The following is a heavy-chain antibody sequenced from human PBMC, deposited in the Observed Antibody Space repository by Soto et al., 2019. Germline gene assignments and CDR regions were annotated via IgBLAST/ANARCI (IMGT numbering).Heavy chain of an antibody. J-gene: IGHJ6*02. D-gene: IGHD1-26*01. CDR1: GGSISSSSYY. CDR2: IYYSGST. V-gene: IGHV4-39*01. CDR3: ARHGLGATGYYYYGMDV. Sequence: SEILSLTCTVSGGSISSSSYYWGWIRQPPGKGLEWIGSIYYSGSTYYNPSLKSRVTISVDTSKNQFSLKLSSVTAADTAVYYCARHGLGATGYYYYGMDVWGQGTTVTVSS.